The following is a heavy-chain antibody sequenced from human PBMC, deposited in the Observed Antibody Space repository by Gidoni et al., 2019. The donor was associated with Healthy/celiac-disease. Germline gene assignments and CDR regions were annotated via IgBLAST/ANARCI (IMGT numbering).Heavy chain of an antibody. CDR2: IHAGNGNT. CDR3: ARDMEYESWFDP. D-gene: IGHD2-8*01. Sequence: QVQLVQSGAEVTKPGASVKVSCKASGYTFTSYAMHWVRQAPGQRLEWRVWIHAGNGNTKYSQKFQGRVTITRDTSASTAYMELSSLRSEDTAVYYCARDMEYESWFDPWGQGTLVTVSS. J-gene: IGHJ5*02. V-gene: IGHV1-3*01. CDR1: GYTFTSYA.